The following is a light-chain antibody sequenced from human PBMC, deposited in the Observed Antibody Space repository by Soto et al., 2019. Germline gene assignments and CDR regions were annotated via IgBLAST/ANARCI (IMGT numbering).Light chain of an antibody. Sequence: DIQMTQSPSSLSASIGDRVTITCRASQGINNYLAWYQQKPGKIPKLLIYAASTLHSGVPSRFSGSGSGTNFTLTISSLQPEDVATYSCQNYYDAPLTFGGGTKVDLK. V-gene: IGKV1-27*01. CDR3: QNYYDAPLT. CDR1: QGINNY. CDR2: AAS. J-gene: IGKJ4*01.